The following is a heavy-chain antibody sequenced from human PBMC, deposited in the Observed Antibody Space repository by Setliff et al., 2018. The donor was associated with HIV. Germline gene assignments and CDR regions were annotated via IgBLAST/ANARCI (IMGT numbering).Heavy chain of an antibody. Sequence: GGSLRLSCVASEFAFSDYYMSWIRQAPGKGLEWISYISSSGGIIYYADSVKGRFTISRDNAKNSLYLQMNSLRVEDTAVYYCARVSRDIVVVIAAGYFDFWGPGTLVTV. J-gene: IGHJ4*02. CDR1: EFAFSDYY. CDR3: ARVSRDIVVVIAAGYFDF. D-gene: IGHD2-15*01. V-gene: IGHV3-11*04. CDR2: ISSSGGII.